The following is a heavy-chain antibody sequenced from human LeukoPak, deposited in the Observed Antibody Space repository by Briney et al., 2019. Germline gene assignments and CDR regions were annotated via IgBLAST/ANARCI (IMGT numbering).Heavy chain of an antibody. D-gene: IGHD3-3*01. CDR2: IYASGTT. CDR3: AREDYDDSGAWYFDL. Sequence: SETLSLTCSVSGGSISNGPYCWTWIRQPAGKELEWIGRIYASGTTKYNPSLKSRVTISMDTSKNQFSLKLSSVTAADTAMYYCAREDYDDSGAWYFDLWGRGTLVTVSS. J-gene: IGHJ2*01. V-gene: IGHV4-61*02. CDR1: GGSISNGPYC.